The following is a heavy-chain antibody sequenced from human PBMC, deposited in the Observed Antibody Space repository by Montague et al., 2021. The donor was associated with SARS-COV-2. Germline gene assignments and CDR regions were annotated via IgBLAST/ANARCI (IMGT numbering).Heavy chain of an antibody. CDR2: IAHSGHT. V-gene: IGHV4-34*01. Sequence: SETLSLTCAVSGGSFSPYYWDWICLSQGQGLEWIGNIAHSGHTNYYPSLKSRVSISVDTSSSQFSLYLTSVTASDTAIYYCARYRTVSEWILYCMDVWGPGTTVTVSS. D-gene: IGHD3-3*01. CDR3: ARYRTVSEWILYCMDV. J-gene: IGHJ6*02. CDR1: GGSFSPYY.